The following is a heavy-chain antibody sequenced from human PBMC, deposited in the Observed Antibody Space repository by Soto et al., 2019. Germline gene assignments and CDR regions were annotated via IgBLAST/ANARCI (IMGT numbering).Heavy chain of an antibody. V-gene: IGHV1-18*01. CDR1: GYTFTSYG. D-gene: IGHD3-22*01. Sequence: ASVKVSCKASGYTFTSYGISWVRQAPGQGLEWMGWISAYNGNTNYAQKLQGRVTMTTDTSTSTAYMELRSLRSDDTAVYYCARCYYDSSGYYSNWFDPWGQGTLVTVSS. CDR3: ARCYYDSSGYYSNWFDP. CDR2: ISAYNGNT. J-gene: IGHJ5*02.